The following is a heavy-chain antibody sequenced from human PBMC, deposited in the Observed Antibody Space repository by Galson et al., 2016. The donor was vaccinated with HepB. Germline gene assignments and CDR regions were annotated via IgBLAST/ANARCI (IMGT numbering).Heavy chain of an antibody. J-gene: IGHJ4*02. D-gene: IGHD5-12*01. V-gene: IGHV3-21*01. CDR3: VRGAGGYAPHFDY. CDR2: ISSHNSNI. Sequence: SLRLSCAASGFTFNYYGMIWVRQAPGKGLEWVSFISSHNSNIYYADSVNGRFTISRDNAYNSLYLQMNSLRVEDTAVYYCVRGAGGYAPHFDYWGQGTLGTVSS. CDR1: GFTFNYYG.